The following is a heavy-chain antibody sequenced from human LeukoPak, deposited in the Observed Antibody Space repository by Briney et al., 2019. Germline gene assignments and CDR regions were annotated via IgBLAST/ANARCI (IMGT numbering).Heavy chain of an antibody. CDR1: GGSISSGGYY. Sequence: SETLSLTCTVSGGSISSGGYYWSWTRQHPGKGLEWIGYIYYSGSTYYNPSLKSRVTISVDTSKNQFPLKLSSVTAADTAVYYCARGGEYYYDSSGSRAFDIWGQGTMVTVSS. D-gene: IGHD3-22*01. CDR3: ARGGEYYYDSSGSRAFDI. V-gene: IGHV4-31*03. CDR2: IYYSGST. J-gene: IGHJ3*02.